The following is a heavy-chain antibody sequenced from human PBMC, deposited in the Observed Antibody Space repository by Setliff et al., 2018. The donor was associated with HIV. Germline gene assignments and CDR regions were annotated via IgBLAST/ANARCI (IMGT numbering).Heavy chain of an antibody. D-gene: IGHD3-22*01. CDR1: GDSISSRNW. CDR3: VRAGDYYDSTGARAGFDF. V-gene: IGHV4-4*02. J-gene: IGHJ3*01. Sequence: SETLSLTCAVTGDSISSRNWGSWVRQAPGKGLQWIGEIYQNGLTNYSPSLRSRVSMSLDKSKNQFSLKMTSVTAADTAVYYCVRAGDYYDSTGARAGFDFWGQGTRVTVSS. CDR2: IYQNGLT.